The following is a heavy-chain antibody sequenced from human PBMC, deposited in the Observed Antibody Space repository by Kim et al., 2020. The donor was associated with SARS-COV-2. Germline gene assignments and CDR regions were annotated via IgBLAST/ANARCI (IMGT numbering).Heavy chain of an antibody. V-gene: IGHV4-59*13. Sequence: SETLSLTCTVSGGSISSYYWSWIRQPPGKGLEWIGYIYYSGSTNYNPSLKSRVTISVDTSKNQFSLKLSSVTAADTAVYYCARGFLEPYYYGMDVWGQGTTVTVAS. CDR2: IYYSGST. CDR3: ARGFLEPYYYGMDV. J-gene: IGHJ6*02. CDR1: GGSISSYY.